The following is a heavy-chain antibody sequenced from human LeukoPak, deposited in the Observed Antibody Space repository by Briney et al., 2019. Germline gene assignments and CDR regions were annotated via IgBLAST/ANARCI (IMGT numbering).Heavy chain of an antibody. CDR3: ANLGFCRGGTCFDS. Sequence: GGSLRLSCAASGFTFSSYGMHWVRQPQGKGLEWVAFIRYDGNNEYYADSVKGRFTVSRDNSKNTLYLQMNSLRAEDTAVYYCANLGFCRGGTCFDSWGQGTLVTVSS. CDR1: GFTFSSYG. J-gene: IGHJ4*02. V-gene: IGHV3-30*02. D-gene: IGHD2-15*01. CDR2: IRYDGNNE.